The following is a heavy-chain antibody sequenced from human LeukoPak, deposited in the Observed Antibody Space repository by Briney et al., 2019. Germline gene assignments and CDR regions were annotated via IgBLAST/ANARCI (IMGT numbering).Heavy chain of an antibody. J-gene: IGHJ4*02. V-gene: IGHV4-39*01. CDR2: IYYGGST. D-gene: IGHD2-15*01. CDR3: ARKYCSGGDCYSNY. CDR1: GGSVSSSGYY. Sequence: PSETLSLTCTVSGGSVSSSGYYWGWIRQPPGKGPEWIGSIYYGGSTYYNPSLKSRVTISVDTSKNQFSLKLSSVTAADTAMYYCARKYCSGGDCYSNYWGQGTLVTVSS.